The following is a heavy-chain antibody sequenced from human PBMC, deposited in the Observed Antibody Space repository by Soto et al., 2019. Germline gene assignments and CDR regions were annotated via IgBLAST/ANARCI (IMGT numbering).Heavy chain of an antibody. Sequence: GESLKISCKGSGYSFTSYWISWVRQMPGKGLEWMGRIDPSDSYTNYSPSFQGHVTISADKSISTAYLQWSSLKASDTAMYYCARHLVFGVVPSGMDVWGQGTTVTVSS. CDR3: ARHLVFGVVPSGMDV. V-gene: IGHV5-10-1*01. CDR1: GYSFTSYW. J-gene: IGHJ6*02. CDR2: IDPSDSYT. D-gene: IGHD3-3*01.